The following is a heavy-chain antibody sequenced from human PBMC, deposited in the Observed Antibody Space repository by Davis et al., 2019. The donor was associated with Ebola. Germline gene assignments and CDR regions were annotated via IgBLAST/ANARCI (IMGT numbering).Heavy chain of an antibody. Sequence: SCEASGFIFSSYVMSWVRQAPGKGLEWVSSITGSGGTTYYADSVKGRFTVSRDNSHNTVFLQMNSLRAEDTALYYCAKDMRSKINPSGVDVWGQGTTVTVSS. CDR2: ITGSGGTT. CDR3: AKDMRSKINPSGVDV. J-gene: IGHJ6*02. CDR1: GFIFSSYV. V-gene: IGHV3-23*01. D-gene: IGHD2/OR15-2a*01.